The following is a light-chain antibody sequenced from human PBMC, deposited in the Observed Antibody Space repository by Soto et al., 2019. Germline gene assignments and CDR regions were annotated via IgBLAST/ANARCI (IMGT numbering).Light chain of an antibody. CDR1: QSVSSSY. CDR2: GAS. Sequence: EIVLTQSPGTLSLSPGERATLSCRASQSVSSSYLAWYQQKPGQAPRLLIYGASSRATGIPDRCSGSGSGTDFTRTISRLEPEDFAVYYCQQYGSSPTFGGGTKVEIK. CDR3: QQYGSSPT. V-gene: IGKV3-20*01. J-gene: IGKJ4*01.